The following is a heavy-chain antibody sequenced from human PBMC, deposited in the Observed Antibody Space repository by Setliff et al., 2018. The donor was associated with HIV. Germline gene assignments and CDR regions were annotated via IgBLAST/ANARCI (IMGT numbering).Heavy chain of an antibody. CDR2: INPNSGGT. J-gene: IGHJ4*02. CDR1: GYTFSYA. V-gene: IGHV1-3*01. CDR3: ARTPEGAAVFDY. D-gene: IGHD6-25*01. Sequence: GASVKVSCKASGYTFSYAMHWVRQAPGQGLEWMGRINPNSGGTNYSQKFQGRVSITRDTSASTAYMELSSLGSEDTAVFYCARTPEGAAVFDYWGQGTLVTVSS.